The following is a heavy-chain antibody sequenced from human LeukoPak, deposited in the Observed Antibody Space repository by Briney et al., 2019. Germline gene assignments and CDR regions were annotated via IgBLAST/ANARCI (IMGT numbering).Heavy chain of an antibody. CDR2: IDPENGET. J-gene: IGHJ5*02. V-gene: IGHV1-69-2*01. CDR3: TTVPILGNWFDP. CDR1: GYTFTDYF. Sequence: ASVKISCKASGYTFTDYFIHWVQQAPGKGLEWMGHIDPENGETKYVEKFQGRIAITADTSTDTAYMELSSLKSEDTALYYCTTVPILGNWFDPWGQGTLVTVSS.